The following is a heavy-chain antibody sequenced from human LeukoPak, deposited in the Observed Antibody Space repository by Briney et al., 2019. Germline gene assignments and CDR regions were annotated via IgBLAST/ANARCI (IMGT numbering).Heavy chain of an antibody. CDR2: ISYDGSNK. J-gene: IGHJ3*02. V-gene: IGHV3-30*03. D-gene: IGHD2-15*01. CDR1: GFTFSSYG. Sequence: GRSLRLSYAASGFTFSSYGMHWVRQAPGKGLEWVAVISYDGSNKYYADSVKGRFTISRDNSKNTLYLQMNSLRAEDTAVYYCARLIVVVAATPPEDAFDIWGQGTMVTVSS. CDR3: ARLIVVVAATPPEDAFDI.